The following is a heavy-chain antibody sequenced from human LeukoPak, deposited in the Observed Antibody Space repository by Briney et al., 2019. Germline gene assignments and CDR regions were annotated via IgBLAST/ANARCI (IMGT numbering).Heavy chain of an antibody. CDR2: INHSGST. J-gene: IGHJ5*02. V-gene: IGHV4-34*01. D-gene: IGHD2-15*01. CDR1: GGSFSGYY. Sequence: PSDTLSLTCAVYGGSFSGYYWSWIRQPPGKGLEWIGEINHSGSTNYNPSLKSRVTISVDTSKNQFSLKLSSVTAADTAVYYCARGGYCSGGSCYYNWFDPWGQGTLVTVSS. CDR3: ARGGYCSGGSCYYNWFDP.